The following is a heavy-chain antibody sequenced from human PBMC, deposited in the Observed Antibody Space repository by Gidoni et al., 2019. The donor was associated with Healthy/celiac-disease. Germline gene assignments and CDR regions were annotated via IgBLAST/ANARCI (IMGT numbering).Heavy chain of an antibody. CDR2: IKSKTDGGTT. CDR1: GFTFSNAW. D-gene: IGHD6-13*01. J-gene: IGHJ4*02. V-gene: IGHV3-15*01. CDR3: TTLGGSRIDY. Sequence: EVQLVESGGGLVSPGGSLRLSCAASGFTFSNAWMSCVHQAPGKGLEWGGRIKSKTDGGTTDYAAPVKGRFTISRDDSKNTLYLQMNSLKTEDTAVYYCTTLGGSRIDYWGQGTLVTVSS.